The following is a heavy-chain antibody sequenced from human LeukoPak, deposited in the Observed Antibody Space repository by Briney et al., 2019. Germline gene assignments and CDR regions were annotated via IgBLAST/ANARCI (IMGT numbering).Heavy chain of an antibody. CDR3: ARDNGVGATTVWFDP. J-gene: IGHJ5*02. D-gene: IGHD1-26*01. CDR1: GYTFTGHY. CDR2: IDPKSGDT. Sequence: ASVKVSCKASGYTFTGHYMHWVRQAPGQGLEWMGRIDPKSGDTNCAQKFQGRVTLTRDTSISTAYMELNRLRSDDTAVYYCARDNGVGATTVWFDPWGQGSLVTVSS. V-gene: IGHV1-2*06.